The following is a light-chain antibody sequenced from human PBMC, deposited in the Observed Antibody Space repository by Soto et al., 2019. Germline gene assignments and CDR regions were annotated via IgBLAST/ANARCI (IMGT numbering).Light chain of an antibody. CDR2: DVN. Sequence: QSVLTQPASVSASPGQSITISCTGTSSDVGAYNYVSWYQQHPGKAPKLMIFDVNNRPSGVTNRFSGSNSGNTASLTISGLQAEDEADYYCSSYTGSSTLAFGEGTKLAFL. V-gene: IGLV2-14*03. CDR1: SSDVGAYNY. J-gene: IGLJ2*01. CDR3: SSYTGSSTLA.